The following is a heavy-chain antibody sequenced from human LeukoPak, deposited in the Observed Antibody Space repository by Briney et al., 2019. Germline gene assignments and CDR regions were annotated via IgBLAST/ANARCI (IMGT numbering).Heavy chain of an antibody. Sequence: PSETLSLTCAVYGGSFSGYYWSWIRQPPGKGLEYIGYIYSSDTTNYNPSLKSRVTILVDTSKNQYSLRLSSVTAADTAVYYCARVRSYYGSVTGKSYYFDYWGQGALVTVSS. CDR3: ARVRSYYGSVTGKSYYFDY. D-gene: IGHD3-10*01. CDR1: GGSFSGYY. V-gene: IGHV4-59*01. CDR2: IYSSDTT. J-gene: IGHJ4*02.